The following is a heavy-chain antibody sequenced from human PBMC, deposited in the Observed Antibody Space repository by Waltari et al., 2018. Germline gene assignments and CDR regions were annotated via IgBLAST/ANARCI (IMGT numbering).Heavy chain of an antibody. CDR2: IYTSGST. Sequence: QVQLQESGPGLVKPSQTLSLTCTVSGGSISSGSYYWSWIRQPAGKGLEWIGYIYTSGSTNYNPSLKSRVTISVDTSKNQFSLKLSSVTAADTAVYYCARGSRSSGWPFDYWGQGTLVTVSS. J-gene: IGHJ4*02. D-gene: IGHD6-19*01. V-gene: IGHV4-61*09. CDR1: GGSISSGSYY. CDR3: ARGSRSSGWPFDY.